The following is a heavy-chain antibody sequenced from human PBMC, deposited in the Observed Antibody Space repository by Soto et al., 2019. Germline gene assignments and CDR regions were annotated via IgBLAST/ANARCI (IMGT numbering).Heavy chain of an antibody. Sequence: SETLSLTCAVYGGSFSGYYWSWIRQPPGKGLEWIGEINHSGSTNYNPSLKSRVTISVDTSKNQFSLKLSSVTAADTAVYYCARGKRGSNYIGGSYLHLAPGVFDIWGKGKMVT. CDR1: GGSFSGYY. J-gene: IGHJ3*02. CDR2: INHSGST. CDR3: ARGKRGSNYIGGSYLHLAPGVFDI. V-gene: IGHV4-34*01. D-gene: IGHD3-16*02.